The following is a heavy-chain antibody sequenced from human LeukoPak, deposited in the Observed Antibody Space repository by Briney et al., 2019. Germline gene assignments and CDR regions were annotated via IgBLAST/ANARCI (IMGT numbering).Heavy chain of an antibody. J-gene: IGHJ4*02. CDR2: ISYDGSNK. CDR3: ASIDYSTSY. Sequence: GRSLRLSCAASGFTFSSYAMHWVRQAPGKGLEWVAVISYDGSNKYYADSVKGRFTISRDNSKNTLYLRMNSLRAEDTAVYYCASIDYSTSYWGQGTLVTVSS. D-gene: IGHD4-11*01. V-gene: IGHV3-30*04. CDR1: GFTFSSYA.